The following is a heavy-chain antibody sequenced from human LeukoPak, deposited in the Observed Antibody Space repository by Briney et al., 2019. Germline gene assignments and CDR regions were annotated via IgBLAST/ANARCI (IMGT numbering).Heavy chain of an antibody. J-gene: IGHJ6*03. V-gene: IGHV3-21*01. CDR2: ISSSSSYI. Sequence: GGSLRLSCAASGFIFSNYAMSWVRQAPGKGLEWVSSISSSSSYIYYADSVKGRFTISRDNAKNSLYLQMNSLRAEDTAVYYCARAAVAGTSHYYYMDVWGKGTTVTVSS. CDR1: GFIFSNYA. D-gene: IGHD6-19*01. CDR3: ARAAVAGTSHYYYMDV.